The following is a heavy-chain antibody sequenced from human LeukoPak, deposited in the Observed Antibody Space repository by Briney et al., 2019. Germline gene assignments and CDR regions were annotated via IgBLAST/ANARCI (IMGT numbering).Heavy chain of an antibody. CDR1: GFTLGSYS. D-gene: IGHD6-13*01. CDR2: ISSSGSTI. CDR3: ARFTSSSWYWDY. Sequence: GGSLRLSCAASGFTLGSYSMNWVRQAPGKGLEWVSYISSSGSTIYYADSVKGRFTISRDNAKNSLYLQMNSLRAEDTAVYYCARFTSSSWYWDYWGQGTLVTVSS. J-gene: IGHJ4*02. V-gene: IGHV3-48*04.